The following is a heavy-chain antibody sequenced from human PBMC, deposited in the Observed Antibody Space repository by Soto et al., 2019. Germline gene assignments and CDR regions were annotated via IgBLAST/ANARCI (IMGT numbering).Heavy chain of an antibody. CDR3: ARDSGWRILNFDN. CDR1: DFDLSSYG. Sequence: GGSLRLSCAAPDFDLSSYGIHWVRQAPGKGLEWVAASSYDGRETFYADSAKGRFTVSKEMSKNTTFLQMNALRHDDTAVYFCARDSGWRILNFDNWGQGTPVTVSS. CDR2: SSYDGRET. V-gene: IGHV3-30*03. J-gene: IGHJ4*02. D-gene: IGHD3-10*01.